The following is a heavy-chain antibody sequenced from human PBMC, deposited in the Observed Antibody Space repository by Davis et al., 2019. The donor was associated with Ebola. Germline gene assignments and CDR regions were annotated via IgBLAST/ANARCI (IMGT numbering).Heavy chain of an antibody. V-gene: IGHV1-3*01. CDR1: GYTFTSYG. CDR3: ARDFLRGEDY. CDR2: INAGNGNT. J-gene: IGHJ4*02. D-gene: IGHD3-10*01. Sequence: ASVKVSCKASGYTFTSYGISWVRQAPGQGLEWMGWINAGNGNTKYSQKFQGRVTITRDTSASTAYMELSSLRSEDTAVYYCARDFLRGEDYWGQGTLVTVSS.